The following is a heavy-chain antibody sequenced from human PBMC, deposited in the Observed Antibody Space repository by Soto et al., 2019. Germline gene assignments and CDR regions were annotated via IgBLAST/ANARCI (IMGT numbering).Heavy chain of an antibody. J-gene: IGHJ6*02. V-gene: IGHV1-69*01. D-gene: IGHD6-13*01. CDR2: IIPIFGTA. CDR3: ARDVNQQLVLPYYYGMDV. CDR1: GGTFSSYA. Sequence: QVQLVQSGAEVKKPGSSVKVSCKAYGGTFSSYAISWVRQAPGQGLEWMGGIIPIFGTANYAQKFQGRVTITADESTRTAYMELSSLRSEDTAVYYCARDVNQQLVLPYYYGMDVWGQGTTVTVSS.